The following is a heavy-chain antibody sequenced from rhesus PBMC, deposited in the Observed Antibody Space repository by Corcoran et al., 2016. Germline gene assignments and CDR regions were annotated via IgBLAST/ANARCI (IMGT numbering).Heavy chain of an antibody. J-gene: IGHJ4*01. CDR3: ARAQSNRYSWNYGGHQYYFDY. Sequence: QVTLKESGPALVKPTQTLTLTCPFSGFSLTTSGMGVGWIRHPPGKALAWLALIYWDDDKRYSKPLKSRLTISKDTSKSQVVLKITNMEPVDTATYYCARAQSNRYSWNYGGHQYYFDYWGQGVLVTGSS. D-gene: IGHD1-1*01. CDR2: IYWDDDK. V-gene: IGHV2-174*01. CDR1: GFSLTTSGMG.